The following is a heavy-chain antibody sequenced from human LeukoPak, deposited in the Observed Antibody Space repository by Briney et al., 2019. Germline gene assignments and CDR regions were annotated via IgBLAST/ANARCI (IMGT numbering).Heavy chain of an antibody. D-gene: IGHD3-22*01. CDR2: IYPDDSDT. J-gene: IGHJ3*01. CDR1: GYRFNAYW. Sequence: GESLKISCKGSGYRFNAYWIAWVRQMPGKGLEWVGIIYPDDSDTRYSPSFQGQVTISADKSVRTAYLQWSSLKASDTAMYYCARPNITSYYDSRGYDAFDVWGQGTMVTVSS. V-gene: IGHV5-51*01. CDR3: ARPNITSYYDSRGYDAFDV.